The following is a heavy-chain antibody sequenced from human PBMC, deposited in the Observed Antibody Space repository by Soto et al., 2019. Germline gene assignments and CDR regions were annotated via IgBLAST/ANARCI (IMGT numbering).Heavy chain of an antibody. Sequence: ASVKVSCKASGYTFTSYGISWVRQAPGQGLEWMGWISAYNGNTNYAQKLQGRVTMTTDTSTSTAYMELRSLRSDDTAVYYCARVLLRSSWQYYFDYWGQGTLVTVSS. CDR2: ISAYNGNT. CDR1: GYTFTSYG. J-gene: IGHJ4*02. V-gene: IGHV1-18*04. D-gene: IGHD6-13*01. CDR3: ARVLLRSSWQYYFDY.